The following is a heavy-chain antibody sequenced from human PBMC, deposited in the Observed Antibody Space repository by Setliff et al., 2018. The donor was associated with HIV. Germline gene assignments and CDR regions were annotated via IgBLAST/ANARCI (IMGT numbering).Heavy chain of an antibody. CDR2: FDPEDGET. J-gene: IGHJ3*02. D-gene: IGHD6-6*01. V-gene: IGHV1-24*01. CDR3: AAAPYSSSLFDI. CDR1: GYTLTELS. Sequence: ASVKVSCKVSGYTLTELSMHWVRQAPGKGLEWMGGFDPEDGETIYAQKFQGRVTMTEDTSTDTAYMELSSLRSEDTAVYYCAAAPYSSSLFDIWGQGTMVTVSS.